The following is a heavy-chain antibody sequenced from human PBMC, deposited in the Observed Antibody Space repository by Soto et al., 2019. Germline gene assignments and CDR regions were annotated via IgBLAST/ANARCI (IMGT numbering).Heavy chain of an antibody. V-gene: IGHV4-39*01. CDR3: ARQSKVLRYRDYSDY. CDR1: GGSISSSSYY. Sequence: SETLSLTCTVSGGSISSSSYYWGWIRQPPGKGLEWIGSIYYSGSTYCNPSLKSRVTISVDTSKNQFSLKLSSVTAADTAVYYCARQSKVLRYRDYSDYCGQGTLVTVSS. CDR2: IYYSGST. J-gene: IGHJ4*02. D-gene: IGHD3-9*01.